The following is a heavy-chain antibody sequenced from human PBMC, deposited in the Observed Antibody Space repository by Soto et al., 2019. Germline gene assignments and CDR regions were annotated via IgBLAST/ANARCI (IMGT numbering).Heavy chain of an antibody. CDR2: IYWDDDK. CDR1: GFSLSTNGVG. CDR3: AHRLTLNFNWNYGRFDS. J-gene: IGHJ4*02. D-gene: IGHD1-7*01. Sequence: QITLKESGPTLVKPTQTLTLTCTFSGFSLSTNGVGVGWIRQPPGKALEWLALIYWDDDKRYNPSLRSRLTTTKDPSKTQLVLTMANMDPVDTATYYCAHRLTLNFNWNYGRFDSWGQGTLVTVSS. V-gene: IGHV2-5*02.